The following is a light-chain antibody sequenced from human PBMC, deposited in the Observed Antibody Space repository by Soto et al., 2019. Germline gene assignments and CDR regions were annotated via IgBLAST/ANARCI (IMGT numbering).Light chain of an antibody. CDR3: HPYPTRSTV. J-gene: IGLJ2*01. CDR1: SSGVGGVKS. Sequence: QSALSQPASVSGSPGQSITISCTETSSGVGGVKSISWYQQHPGKAPKLMIYDVTHRASGVSDRFSGSKSGDTASLSISDPQIEEEGPFFCHPYPTRSTVFGRGTKLTVL. CDR2: DVT. V-gene: IGLV2-14*03.